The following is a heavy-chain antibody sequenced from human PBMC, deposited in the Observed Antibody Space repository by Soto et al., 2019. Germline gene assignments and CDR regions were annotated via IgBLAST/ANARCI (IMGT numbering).Heavy chain of an antibody. V-gene: IGHV3-23*01. CDR2: ISGSGVST. CDR1: GFTFSSYA. Sequence: GGSLRLSCAASGFTFSSYAMSWVRQAPGKGLEWVSAISGSGVSTYYADTVKGRFTISRDNSKNTLYLQMNSLRAEDTAVYYCAKGYCSGGSCYYYYYGMDVWGQGTTVTVSS. J-gene: IGHJ6*02. D-gene: IGHD2-15*01. CDR3: AKGYCSGGSCYYYYYGMDV.